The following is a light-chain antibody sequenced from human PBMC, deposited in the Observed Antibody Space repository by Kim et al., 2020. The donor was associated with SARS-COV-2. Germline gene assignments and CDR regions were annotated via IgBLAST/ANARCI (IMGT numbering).Light chain of an antibody. CDR3: AAWDDSLNGRV. V-gene: IGLV1-44*01. J-gene: IGLJ3*02. CDR2: SNN. Sequence: QSVLTQPPSASGTPGQRVTISCSGSSSNIGSNTVNWYQQLPGTAPKLLIYSNNQRPSGVPDRFSGSKSGTSASLAISGLQSEDEADYYCAAWDDSLNGRVFGVGTQLTVL. CDR1: SSNIGSNT.